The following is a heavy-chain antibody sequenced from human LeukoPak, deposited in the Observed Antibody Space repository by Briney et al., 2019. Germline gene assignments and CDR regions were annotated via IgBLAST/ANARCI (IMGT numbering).Heavy chain of an antibody. CDR2: ISYDGSNK. V-gene: IGHV3-30-3*01. Sequence: GRSLRLSCAASGFTFSSYAMHWVRQAPGKGLEWVAVISYDGSNKYYADSVKGRFTISRDNSKNTLYLQMNSLRAEDTAVYYCATDYYDFWSGYYPGYWGQGTLVTVSS. CDR3: ATDYYDFWSGYYPGY. CDR1: GFTFSSYA. D-gene: IGHD3-3*01. J-gene: IGHJ4*02.